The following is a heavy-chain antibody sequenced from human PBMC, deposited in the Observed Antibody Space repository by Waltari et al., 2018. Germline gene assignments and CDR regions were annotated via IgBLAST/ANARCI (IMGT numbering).Heavy chain of an antibody. J-gene: IGHJ4*02. CDR1: GYTFTGYY. CDR3: ARVRSYGSGSYYAEFDY. CDR2: INPNSGGT. Sequence: QVQLVQSGAAVKKPGASVKVSCKASGYTFTGYYMHWVRQAPGQGLEWMGRINPNSGGTNYAQKFQGRVTMTRDTSISTAYMELSRLRSDDTAVYYCARVRSYGSGSYYAEFDYWGQGTLVTVSS. V-gene: IGHV1-2*06. D-gene: IGHD3-10*01.